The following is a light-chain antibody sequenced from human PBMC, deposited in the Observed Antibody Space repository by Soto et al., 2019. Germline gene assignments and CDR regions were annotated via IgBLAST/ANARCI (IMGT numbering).Light chain of an antibody. CDR2: GAS. Sequence: EIVMTQSQGTLSVSPGEGATLSCRASQSVSTNLAWYQKKPDQAPRLLIYGASTTASGMPARFSGSGSGTEFTLTISSLQSEDFAVSFCQQYYTWPRTFGQGTRVEIK. CDR3: QQYYTWPRT. V-gene: IGKV3-15*01. CDR1: QSVSTN. J-gene: IGKJ1*01.